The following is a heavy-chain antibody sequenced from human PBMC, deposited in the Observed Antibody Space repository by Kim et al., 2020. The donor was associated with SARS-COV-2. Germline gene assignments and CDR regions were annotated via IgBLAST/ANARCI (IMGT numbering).Heavy chain of an antibody. CDR1: GGSISSSSYY. V-gene: IGHV4-39*01. J-gene: IGHJ5*02. D-gene: IGHD6-6*01. CDR3: ARPTSKIAARAAWWFDP. Sequence: SETLSLTCTVSGGSISSSSYYWGWIRQPPGKGLEWIGSIYYSGSTYYNPSLKSRVTISVDTSKNQFSLKLSSVTAADTAVYYCARPTSKIAARAAWWFDPWGQGTLVTVSS. CDR2: IYYSGST.